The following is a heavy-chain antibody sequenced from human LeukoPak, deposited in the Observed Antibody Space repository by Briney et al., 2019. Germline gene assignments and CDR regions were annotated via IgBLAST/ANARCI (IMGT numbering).Heavy chain of an antibody. CDR1: GGSISSSNW. Sequence: SETLSLTCAVSGGSISSSNWWSWVRQPPGKGLEWIGEIYHSGSTNYNPSLKSRVTISVDKSKNQFSLKLSSVTAADTAVYYCARVKLLGYCSGGSCYRWFDPWGQGTLVTVSS. CDR2: IYHSGST. J-gene: IGHJ5*02. V-gene: IGHV4-4*02. D-gene: IGHD2-15*01. CDR3: ARVKLLGYCSGGSCYRWFDP.